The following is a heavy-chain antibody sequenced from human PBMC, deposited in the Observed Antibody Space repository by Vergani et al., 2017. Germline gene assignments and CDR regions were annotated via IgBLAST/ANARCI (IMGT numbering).Heavy chain of an antibody. CDR2: ISSSGSTI. J-gene: IGHJ4*02. D-gene: IGHD2-2*02. CDR3: VRDRGLCAGGRCYTEAWDY. V-gene: IGHV3-11*01. CDR1: GFTFSDYY. Sequence: QVQLVESGGGLVKPGGSLRLSCAASGFTFSDYYMSWIRQAPGKGLEWVSYISSSGSTIYYADSVKGRFTISRDNAKNSLYLQARSLRLEDTGVYHCVRDRGLCAGGRCYTEAWDYWGQGTPVTVSS.